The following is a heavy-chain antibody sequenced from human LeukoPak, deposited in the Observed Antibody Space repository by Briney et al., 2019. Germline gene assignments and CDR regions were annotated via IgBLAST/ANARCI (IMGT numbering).Heavy chain of an antibody. J-gene: IGHJ4*02. CDR1: GHSFTNYW. D-gene: IGHD3-22*01. CDR3: ARRNYYDSSGYKASLDY. V-gene: IGHV5-51*01. Sequence: GESLKISCKDSGHSFTNYWIGWVRQMPGKGLEWMGIIYVLDSDTRYSPSFQGQVTISADKSVRTAYLQWSSLKASDTAMYYCARRNYYDSSGYKASLDYWGQGTLVTVSS. CDR2: IYVLDSDT.